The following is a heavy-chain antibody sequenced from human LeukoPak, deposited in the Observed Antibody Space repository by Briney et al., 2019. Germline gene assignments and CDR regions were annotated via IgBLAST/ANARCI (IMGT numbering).Heavy chain of an antibody. CDR3: TTEFSGYDSGYT. CDR2: ISGSGGST. D-gene: IGHD5-12*01. J-gene: IGHJ4*02. CDR1: GFTFSSYA. V-gene: IGHV3-23*01. Sequence: GRSLRLSCAASGFTFSSYAMSWVRQAPGKGLEWVSAISGSGGSTYYADSVKGRFTISRDNSKNTLYLQMNSLRAEDTAVYYCTTEFSGYDSGYTWGQGTLVTVSS.